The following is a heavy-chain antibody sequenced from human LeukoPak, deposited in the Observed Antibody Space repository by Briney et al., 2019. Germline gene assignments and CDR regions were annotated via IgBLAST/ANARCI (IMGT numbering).Heavy chain of an antibody. Sequence: GGSLRLSCAASGFTFNTYGMNWVRQAPGKGLEWLSYISGTSSAMYYADSVKGRFTISSDNGKTSLYLQMNSLRDEDTAMYYCARDMGEYSPFYFDYWGQGALVTVSS. J-gene: IGHJ4*02. CDR3: ARDMGEYSPFYFDY. CDR1: GFTFNTYG. D-gene: IGHD5-18*01. CDR2: ISGTSSAM. V-gene: IGHV3-48*02.